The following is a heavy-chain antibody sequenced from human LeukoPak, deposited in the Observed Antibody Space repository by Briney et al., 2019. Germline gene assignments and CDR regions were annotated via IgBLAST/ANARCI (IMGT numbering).Heavy chain of an antibody. V-gene: IGHV6-1*01. D-gene: IGHD1-7*01. CDR1: GDTVSSNSAA. Sequence: SQTLSLTCAVSGDTVSSNSAAWHWIRQSPSRGLEWLARTYYRTNWYNDYAVSVKSRITINPDTSKNQFSLQLNSVTPEDTAVYYCARWEAGTNKFDPWGQGTLVTVSS. J-gene: IGHJ5*02. CDR2: TYYRTNWYN. CDR3: ARWEAGTNKFDP.